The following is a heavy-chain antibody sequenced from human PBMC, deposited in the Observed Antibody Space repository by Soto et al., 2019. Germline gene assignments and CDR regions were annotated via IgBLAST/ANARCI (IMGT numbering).Heavy chain of an antibody. Sequence: PGGSLRLSCAASGFTFSSFWMYWIRQAPGGGLEWVANIKQDGSEKYYVDSVQGRFTISRDNAKDLLYLQMNSLRAEDTAVYYCGKDIVTGYCVDHWGQGTLVTVSS. CDR1: GFTFSSFW. J-gene: IGHJ5*02. V-gene: IGHV3-7*05. D-gene: IGHD3-9*01. CDR3: GKDIVTGYCVDH. CDR2: IKQDGSEK.